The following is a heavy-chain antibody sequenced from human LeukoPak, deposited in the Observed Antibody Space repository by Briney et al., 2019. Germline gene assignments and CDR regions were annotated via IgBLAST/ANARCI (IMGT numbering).Heavy chain of an antibody. CDR1: GFTFSSYW. D-gene: IGHD5-12*01. Sequence: PGGSLRLXCAASGFTFSSYWMSWVRQAPGKELEWVANIKQDGSEKYYVDSVKGRFTISRDNAKNSLYLQMNSLRAEDTAVYYCVRDHRYAEDAFDIWGQGTMVTVSS. J-gene: IGHJ3*02. CDR2: IKQDGSEK. V-gene: IGHV3-7*01. CDR3: VRDHRYAEDAFDI.